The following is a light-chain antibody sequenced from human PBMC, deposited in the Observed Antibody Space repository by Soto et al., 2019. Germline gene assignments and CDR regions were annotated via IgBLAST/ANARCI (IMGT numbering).Light chain of an antibody. CDR2: EVN. CDR1: SSDVGAYIY. Sequence: QSVLTQPASVSGSPGQSITISCGGTSSDVGAYIYVSWYQQFPGKAPKLILYEVNNRPSGVSNRFSGSKSGTTASLTISGLQPEDEADYYCSAYSDIDTKVFGTGTNSTVL. J-gene: IGLJ1*01. CDR3: SAYSDIDTKV. V-gene: IGLV2-14*03.